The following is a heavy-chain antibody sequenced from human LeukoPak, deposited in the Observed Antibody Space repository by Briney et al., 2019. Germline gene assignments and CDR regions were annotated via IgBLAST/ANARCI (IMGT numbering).Heavy chain of an antibody. CDR3: ARVRSPGDVVVTATSAYYFDY. J-gene: IGHJ4*02. CDR2: IYDSGST. Sequence: SETLSPTCSVSGGSISSYYWSWIRQPPGKGLEWIGYIYDSGSTNYNPSLKSRVTISVDTSKNQFSLKLSSVTAADTAVYYCARVRSPGDVVVTATSAYYFDYWGQGTLVTVSS. V-gene: IGHV4-59*01. CDR1: GGSISSYY. D-gene: IGHD2-21*02.